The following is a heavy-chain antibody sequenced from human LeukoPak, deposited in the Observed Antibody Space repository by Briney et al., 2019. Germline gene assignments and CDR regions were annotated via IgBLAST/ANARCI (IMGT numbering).Heavy chain of an antibody. CDR2: INPNSGGT. Sequence: ASVKVSCKASGYTFTGYYMHWVRQAPGQGLEWMGWINPNSGGTNYAQKFPGRVTMTRDTSISTAYMELSRLRSDDTAVYYCARDSGGGYYYDSSGYYAEYFQHWGQGTLVTVSS. CDR3: ARDSGGGYYYDSSGYYAEYFQH. J-gene: IGHJ1*01. V-gene: IGHV1-2*02. D-gene: IGHD3-22*01. CDR1: GYTFTGYY.